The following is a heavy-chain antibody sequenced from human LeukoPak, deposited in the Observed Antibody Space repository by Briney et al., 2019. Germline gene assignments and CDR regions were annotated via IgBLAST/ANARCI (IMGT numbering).Heavy chain of an antibody. CDR3: AKDPEWELQGWFDP. CDR2: ISGSGGST. D-gene: IGHD1-26*01. CDR1: GFTFSSYA. J-gene: IGHJ5*02. V-gene: IGHV3-23*01. Sequence: GGSLRLSCAASGFTFSSYAMSWVRQAPGKGLEWVSAISGSGGSTYYADSVKVRFTISRDNSKNTLYLQMNSLRAEDTAVYYCAKDPEWELQGWFDPWGQGTLVTVSS.